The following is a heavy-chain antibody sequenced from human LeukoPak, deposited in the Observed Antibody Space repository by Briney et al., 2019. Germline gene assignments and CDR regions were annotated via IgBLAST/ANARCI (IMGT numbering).Heavy chain of an antibody. D-gene: IGHD7-27*01. J-gene: IGHJ4*02. CDR2: ISYDGSNE. CDR1: GXTFSNYG. CDR3: ARKFLTGRLIDY. Sequence: GGSLRLSCAASGXTFSNYGVHWVRQAPGKGQEWVAVISYDGSNEYYADSVKGRFAISRDTSKNTLYLQMNGLRAEDTALYYCARKFLTGRLIDYWGQGTLVTVSS. V-gene: IGHV3-30*03.